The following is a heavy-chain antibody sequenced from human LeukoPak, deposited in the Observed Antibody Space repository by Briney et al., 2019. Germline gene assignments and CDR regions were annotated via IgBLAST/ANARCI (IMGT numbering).Heavy chain of an antibody. Sequence: GGSLRLSCAASGFTFSSHGMHWVRQAPGKGLEWVAVISYDGSNKYYADSVKGRFTISRDNSKNTLYLQMNSLRAEDTAVYYCAKERPEYSGYGGGFDYWGQGTLVTVSS. CDR3: AKERPEYSGYGGGFDY. D-gene: IGHD5-12*01. CDR2: ISYDGSNK. V-gene: IGHV3-30*18. CDR1: GFTFSSHG. J-gene: IGHJ4*02.